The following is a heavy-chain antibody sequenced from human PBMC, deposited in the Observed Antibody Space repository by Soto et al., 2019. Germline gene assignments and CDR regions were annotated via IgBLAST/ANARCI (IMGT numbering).Heavy chain of an antibody. V-gene: IGHV4-34*02. D-gene: IGHD3-3*01. CDR1: GGHVTGYY. Sequence: VPLQQWGAGLLKPSETLSLTCAVYGGHVTGYYWNWIRQPPGKVLEWIGEINHTGGTPYTPSLKSLVTMSVDPSKNRVSMRLSYVTAADTAIYHCATRITVFGLLIPPCDRWGQGTQVTVSS. J-gene: IGHJ5*02. CDR2: INHTGGT. CDR3: ATRITVFGLLIPPCDR.